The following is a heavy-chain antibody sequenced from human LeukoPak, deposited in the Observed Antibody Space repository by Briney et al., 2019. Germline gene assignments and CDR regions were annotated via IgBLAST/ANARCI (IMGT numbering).Heavy chain of an antibody. CDR3: ARAQGGRRLQALLDY. CDR1: GYTFTSYG. D-gene: IGHD3-16*01. Sequence: ASVKVSCKASGYTFTSYGISWVRQAPGQGLEWMGWISAYNGNTNYAQKLQGRVTMTTDTSTSTAYMELRSLRSDDTAVYYCARAQGGRRLQALLDYWGQGTLVTVSS. V-gene: IGHV1-18*01. CDR2: ISAYNGNT. J-gene: IGHJ4*02.